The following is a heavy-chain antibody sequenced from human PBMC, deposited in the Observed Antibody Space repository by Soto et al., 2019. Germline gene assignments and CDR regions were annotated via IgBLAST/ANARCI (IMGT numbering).Heavy chain of an antibody. V-gene: IGHV3-74*01. CDR2: INRDESTI. J-gene: IGHJ4*02. Sequence: EVQLVESGGGLVQPGGSLRLSCAASGFTFSGYWIHWVRQAPGKGLVWLSRINRDESTITYADSVKGRFSISRDNAKNTVYLQMNSLRAEDTAVYYCARVAYGDWGVYAYWGQGTLVSVSS. D-gene: IGHD4-17*01. CDR1: GFTFSGYW. CDR3: ARVAYGDWGVYAY.